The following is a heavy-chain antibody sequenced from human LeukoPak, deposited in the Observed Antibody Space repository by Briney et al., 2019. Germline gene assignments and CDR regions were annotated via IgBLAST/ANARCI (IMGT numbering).Heavy chain of an antibody. CDR1: GGTFSSYA. Sequence: SVKVSCKASGGTFSSYAIRWLRQAPGQGLEWMGGIIPIFGTANYAQKFQGRVTITTDESTSTAYMELSSLRSEDTAVYYCARGSQQLVTFDYWGQGTLVTVSS. D-gene: IGHD6-13*01. CDR3: ARGSQQLVTFDY. V-gene: IGHV1-69*05. CDR2: IIPIFGTA. J-gene: IGHJ4*02.